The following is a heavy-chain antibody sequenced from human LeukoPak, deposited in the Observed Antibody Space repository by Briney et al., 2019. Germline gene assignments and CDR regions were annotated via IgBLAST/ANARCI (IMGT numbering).Heavy chain of an antibody. D-gene: IGHD5-12*01. CDR1: GGSFSHYA. CDR2: IIPIFGIP. CDR3: ARGIVDIVATSVFDY. J-gene: IGHJ4*02. Sequence: SVKVSCKTSGGSFSHYAISWVRQAPGQGLEWMGGIIPIFGIPSYAQKFQGRVSIIVDISTSTGYMELRSLRSDDTAVYYCARGIVDIVATSVFDYWGQGTLVTVSS. V-gene: IGHV1-69*10.